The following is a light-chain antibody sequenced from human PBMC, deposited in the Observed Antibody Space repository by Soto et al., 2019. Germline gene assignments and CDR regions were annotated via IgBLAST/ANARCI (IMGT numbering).Light chain of an antibody. CDR3: QQRSNWPLT. J-gene: IGKJ4*01. V-gene: IGKV3-11*01. Sequence: EIVLTQSPATLSLSPGERATLSCRASQSVSSYLAWYQQKPGQAPRILIYDASNRAAGIPARFSGGGSATDFTLTISSLEPEDFAVYYCQQRSNWPLTFGGRTKVEI. CDR2: DAS. CDR1: QSVSSY.